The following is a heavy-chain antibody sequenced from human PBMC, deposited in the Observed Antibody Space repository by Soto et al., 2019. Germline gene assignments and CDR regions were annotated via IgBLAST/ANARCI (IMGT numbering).Heavy chain of an antibody. J-gene: IGHJ4*02. V-gene: IGHV4-34*01. Sequence: QVQLQQWGAGLLKPSETLSLTCAVYGGSFSGYYWSWIRQPPGKGLEWIGEINHSGSTNYNPSLKSRVTISVDTSKNQFSLKLSSVTAADTAVYYCASTRYDYVWGSYRWGLDYWGQGTLVTVSS. CDR2: INHSGST. D-gene: IGHD3-16*02. CDR1: GGSFSGYY. CDR3: ASTRYDYVWGSYRWGLDY.